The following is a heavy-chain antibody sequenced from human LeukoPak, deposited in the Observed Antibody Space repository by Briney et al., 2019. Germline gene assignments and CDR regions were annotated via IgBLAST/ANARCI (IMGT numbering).Heavy chain of an antibody. CDR1: GGSFSGYY. Sequence: SETLSLTCAVYGGSFSGYYWSWIRQPPGKGLEWIGEINHSGSTNYNPSLKGRVTISVDTSKNQFSLKLSSVTAADTAVYYCASTTVTWSYYGMDVWGQGTTVTVSS. J-gene: IGHJ6*02. CDR2: INHSGST. D-gene: IGHD4-17*01. V-gene: IGHV4-34*01. CDR3: ASTTVTWSYYGMDV.